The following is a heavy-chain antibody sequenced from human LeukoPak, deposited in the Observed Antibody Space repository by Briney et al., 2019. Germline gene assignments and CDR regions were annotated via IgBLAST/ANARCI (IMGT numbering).Heavy chain of an antibody. V-gene: IGHV3-11*04. J-gene: IGHJ6*03. CDR2: ISSSGSTI. CDR3: ARDLGGYSGYVNFFYYYYMDV. Sequence: PGGSLRLSCAASGFTFSDYYMSWIRQAPGKGLEWVSYISSSGSTIYYADSVKGRFTISRDNAKNSLYLQMNSLRAEDTAVYYCARDLGGYSGYVNFFYYYYMDVWGKGTTVTVSS. CDR1: GFTFSDYY. D-gene: IGHD5-12*01.